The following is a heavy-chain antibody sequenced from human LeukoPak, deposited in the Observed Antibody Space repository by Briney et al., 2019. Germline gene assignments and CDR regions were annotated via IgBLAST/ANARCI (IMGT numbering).Heavy chain of an antibody. J-gene: IGHJ4*02. CDR1: GFTVSRNY. CDR2: IYSGGST. D-gene: IGHD2-2*01. CDR3: ARVSCSSTSCPFDY. Sequence: GGSLRLSCAASGFTVSRNYMSWVRQAPGKGLEWVSVIYSGGSTYYADSVKGRFTISRDNSKNTLYLQMNSLRAEDTAVYYCARVSCSSTSCPFDYWGQGTLVTVSS. V-gene: IGHV3-66*02.